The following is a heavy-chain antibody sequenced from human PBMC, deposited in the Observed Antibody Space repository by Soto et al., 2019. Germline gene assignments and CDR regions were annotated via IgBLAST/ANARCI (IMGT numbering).Heavy chain of an antibody. Sequence: SETLSLTCTVSGCSISSSSYCWGWIRQPPGKGLEWIGTICYSGSSYCNPSLKSRVTISVDTSKNQFSLKLRSVIAADTTIYYCARHEDTKQVELNLGGTTLRGR. CDR2: ICYSGSS. V-gene: IGHV4-39*01. CDR1: GCSISSSSYC. J-gene: IGHJ2*01. D-gene: IGHD1-7*01. CDR3: ARHEDTKQVELNLGGTTL.